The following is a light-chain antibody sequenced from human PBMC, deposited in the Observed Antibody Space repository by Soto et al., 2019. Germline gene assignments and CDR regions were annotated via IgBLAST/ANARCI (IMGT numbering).Light chain of an antibody. CDR1: QSVSSSY. J-gene: IGKJ1*01. CDR3: QQYGSSPGT. V-gene: IGKV3-20*01. Sequence: EIVLTQSPGTLSLSPGERATLSCRASQSVSSSYLAWYQQKPGQAPRLLIYGASTGATDIPARFSGSGSGTDFTLTISSLEPEDFAVYYCQQYGSSPGTFGQGTKVDI. CDR2: GAS.